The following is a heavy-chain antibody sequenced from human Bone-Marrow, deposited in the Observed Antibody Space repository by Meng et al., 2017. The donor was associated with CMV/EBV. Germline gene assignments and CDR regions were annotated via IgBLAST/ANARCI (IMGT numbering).Heavy chain of an antibody. V-gene: IGHV1-18*01. CDR2: ISAYTGNT. Sequence: CKDAGYNFTSYGISWVRQAPGQGLEGMGSISAYTGNTNYAQKLQGRVTMTTDTSTSTAYMELRSLRSDDTAVYYCARATNLNDWFDPWGRGTLVTVSS. CDR3: ARATNLNDWFDP. CDR1: GYNFTSYG. D-gene: IGHD1-1*01. J-gene: IGHJ5*02.